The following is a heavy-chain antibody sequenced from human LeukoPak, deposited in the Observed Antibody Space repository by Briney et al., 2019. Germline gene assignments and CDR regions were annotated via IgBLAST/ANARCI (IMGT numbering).Heavy chain of an antibody. Sequence: GGSLRLSCAASGFTFSSYAMSWVRQAPGKGLEWVSAISGGGVSTYYADSVKGRFTISRDNSKNTLYLQMNSLRAEDTAVYYCAKRREDIVVVVAATPLSDYWGQGTLVTVSS. D-gene: IGHD2-15*01. CDR3: AKRREDIVVVVAATPLSDY. CDR1: GFTFSSYA. CDR2: ISGGGVST. J-gene: IGHJ4*02. V-gene: IGHV3-23*01.